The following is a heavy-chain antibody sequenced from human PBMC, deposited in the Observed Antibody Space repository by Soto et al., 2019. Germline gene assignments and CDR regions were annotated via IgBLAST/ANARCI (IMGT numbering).Heavy chain of an antibody. J-gene: IGHJ6*02. CDR3: TTSYYYDSSGPSRGMDV. CDR1: GFTFSNAW. D-gene: IGHD3-22*01. CDR2: IKSKTDGGTT. Sequence: GGSLRLSCAASGFTFSNAWMNWVRQAPGKGLEWVGRIKSKTDGGTTDYAAPVKGRFTISRDDSKNTLYLQMNSLKTEDTAVYYCTTSYYYDSSGPSRGMDVWGQGTTVTVSS. V-gene: IGHV3-15*07.